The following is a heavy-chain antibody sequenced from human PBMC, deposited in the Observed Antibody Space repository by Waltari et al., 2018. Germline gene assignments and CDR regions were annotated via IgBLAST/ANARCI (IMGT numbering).Heavy chain of an antibody. CDR2: INPTSGGT. V-gene: IGHV1-2*02. J-gene: IGHJ3*02. CDR1: GYTFTGYY. CDR3: AKDHYDSSGYYPLWAFDI. D-gene: IGHD3-22*01. Sequence: QVRLVQSGAEVKKPGASVKVSCKASGYTFTGYYMHWVRQAPGQGLEWMGRINPTSGGTNYAQKFQGRVTMTRDTSISTAYMELSRLRSDDTAVYYCAKDHYDSSGYYPLWAFDIWGQGTMVTVSS.